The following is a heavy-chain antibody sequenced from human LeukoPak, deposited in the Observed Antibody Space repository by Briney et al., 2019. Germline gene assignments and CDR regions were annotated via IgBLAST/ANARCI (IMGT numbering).Heavy chain of an antibody. V-gene: IGHV7-4-1*02. CDR1: GYTFTDYA. D-gene: IGHD2-15*01. CDR3: ARVHGDSFCSGGGCSGAY. J-gene: IGHJ4*02. CDR2: INTKTGNP. Sequence: ASVTVSCKASGYTFTDYAIIWVRQAPGQGLEWMGWINTKTGNPTYAQGFTGRFVFSLDTSVSTAYLQISSLKAEDTAVYYCARVHGDSFCSGGGCSGAYWGQGTLVTVAS.